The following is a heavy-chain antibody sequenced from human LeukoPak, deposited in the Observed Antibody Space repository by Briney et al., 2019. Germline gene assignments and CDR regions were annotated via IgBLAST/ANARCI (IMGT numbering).Heavy chain of an antibody. D-gene: IGHD6-6*01. CDR2: IIPILGIA. V-gene: IGHV1-69*04. Sequence: SVKVSCKASGGTFSSYAISWVRQAPGQGLEWMGRIIPILGIANYAQKFQGRVTITADKSTGTAYMELSSLRSEDTAVYYCARVRIVARPGAEYWGQGTLVTVSS. J-gene: IGHJ4*02. CDR3: ARVRIVARPGAEY. CDR1: GGTFSSYA.